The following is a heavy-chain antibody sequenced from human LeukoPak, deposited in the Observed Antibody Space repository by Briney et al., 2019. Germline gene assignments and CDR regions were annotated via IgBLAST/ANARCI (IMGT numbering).Heavy chain of an antibody. Sequence: TGGSLRLSCAASGFTFSSYSMNWVRQAPGKGLEWVSGINWNGGSTGYADSVKGRFTISRDNAKNSLYLQMNSLRAEDTALYYCAREGATDAFDIWGQGTMVTVSS. CDR2: INWNGGST. CDR1: GFTFSSYS. J-gene: IGHJ3*02. D-gene: IGHD3-16*01. CDR3: AREGATDAFDI. V-gene: IGHV3-20*04.